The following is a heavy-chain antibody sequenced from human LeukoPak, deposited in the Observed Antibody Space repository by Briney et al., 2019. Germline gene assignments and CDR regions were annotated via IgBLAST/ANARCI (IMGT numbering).Heavy chain of an antibody. V-gene: IGHV1-58*01. Sequence: SVTVSCTASGFIFSSSAVQWVRQARGQRLEWIGWIVVGSGNTNYAQNFQERVTITRDMSTSTAYMELSSLRSEDTAVYYCVADCYGDCIDWGQGTLVTVSS. CDR2: IVVGSGNT. CDR1: GFIFSSSA. D-gene: IGHD4-17*01. J-gene: IGHJ4*02. CDR3: VADCYGDCID.